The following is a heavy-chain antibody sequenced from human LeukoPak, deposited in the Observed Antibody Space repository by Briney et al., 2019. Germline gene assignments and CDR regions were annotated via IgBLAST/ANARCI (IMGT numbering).Heavy chain of an antibody. J-gene: IGHJ5*02. CDR1: GFTFSSYA. CDR3: ANSPWHWFDP. V-gene: IGHV3-23*01. CDR2: ISDSGGST. Sequence: GGSLGLSCAASGFTFSSYAMSWVRQAPGKGLEWVSAISDSGGSTYYADPVKGRFTISRDNSKNTLYLQMNSLRAEDTAVYYCANSPWHWFDPWGQGTLVTVSS.